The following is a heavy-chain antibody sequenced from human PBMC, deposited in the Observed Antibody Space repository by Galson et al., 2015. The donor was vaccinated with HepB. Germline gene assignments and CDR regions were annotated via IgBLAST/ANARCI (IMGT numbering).Heavy chain of an antibody. CDR2: IIPIFGIA. J-gene: IGHJ6*02. V-gene: IGHV1-69*17. Sequence: SCKASREAFSSYAISWVRQAPGQGLEWMGGIIPIFGIANYAQKFQGRVTITADKSTSTDYMELSSLRDEDTAVYYCARVEGGYGEYYYYGMDVWGQGTTVTVSS. D-gene: IGHD5-12*01. CDR3: ARVEGGYGEYYYYGMDV. CDR1: REAFSSYA.